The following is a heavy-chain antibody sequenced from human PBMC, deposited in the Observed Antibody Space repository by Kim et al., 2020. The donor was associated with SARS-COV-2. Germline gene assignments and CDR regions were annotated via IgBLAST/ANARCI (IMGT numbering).Heavy chain of an antibody. J-gene: IGHJ5*02. V-gene: IGHV3-48*01. Sequence: DSVTGRFTISGDNAKNSLYLQMNSLRAEDTAVYYCAGRGYYGSGTYNWFDPWGQGTLVTVSS. D-gene: IGHD3-10*01. CDR3: AGRGYYGSGTYNWFDP.